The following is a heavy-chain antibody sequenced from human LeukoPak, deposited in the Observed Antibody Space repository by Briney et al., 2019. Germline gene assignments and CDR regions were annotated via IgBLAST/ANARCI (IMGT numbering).Heavy chain of an antibody. V-gene: IGHV1-2*04. Sequence: ASVKVSCKASGYTFTSYYMHWVRQAPGQGLEWMGWINPNSGGTNYAQKFQGWVTMTRDTSISTAYMELSRLRSDDTAVYYCAREQGLTTVTTDYYYYGMDVWGQGTTVTVSS. CDR3: AREQGLTTVTTDYYYYGMDV. CDR1: GYTFTSYY. D-gene: IGHD4-17*01. CDR2: INPNSGGT. J-gene: IGHJ6*02.